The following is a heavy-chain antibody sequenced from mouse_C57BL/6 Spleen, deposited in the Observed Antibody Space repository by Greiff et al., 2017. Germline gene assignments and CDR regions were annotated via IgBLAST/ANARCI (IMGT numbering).Heavy chain of an antibody. Sequence: EVKLVESGGDLVKPGGSLKLSCAASGFTFSSYGMSWVRQTPDKRLEWVATISSGGSYTYYPDSVKGRFTISRDNAKNTLYLTMSSLESEDTAMYYCARSFITTVVATRYFDVWGTGTTVTVSS. CDR3: ARSFITTVVATRYFDV. D-gene: IGHD1-1*01. J-gene: IGHJ1*03. CDR1: GFTFSSYG. V-gene: IGHV5-6*01. CDR2: ISSGGSYT.